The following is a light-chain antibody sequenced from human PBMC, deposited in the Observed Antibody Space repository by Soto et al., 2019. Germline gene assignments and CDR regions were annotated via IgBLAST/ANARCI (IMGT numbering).Light chain of an antibody. CDR1: SSDIGSNT. J-gene: IGLJ3*02. CDR3: AAWDDSLNGPV. V-gene: IGLV1-44*01. Sequence: QSVLTQPPSASGTPGQGVTISCSGSSSDIGSNTVNWYQQLPGTAPKLRIYFNNQRPSGVPDRFSGSQSGTSASLAISGLQSEDEAQYYCAAWDDSLNGPVFGGGTKVTVL. CDR2: FNN.